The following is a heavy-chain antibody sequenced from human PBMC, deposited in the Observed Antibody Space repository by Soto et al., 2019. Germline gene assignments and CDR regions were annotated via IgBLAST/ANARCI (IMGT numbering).Heavy chain of an antibody. J-gene: IGHJ4*02. CDR3: ASYLEQWLIVGVDY. D-gene: IGHD6-19*01. Sequence: SDTLSLTCTVSGGPISGYYWTWIRQPPGKGLEWIGSIYYSGSTYYNPSLKSRVTISVDTSKNQFSLKLSSVTAADTAVYYCASYLEQWLIVGVDYWGQGTLVTVSS. CDR1: GGPISGYY. V-gene: IGHV4-59*05. CDR2: IYYSGST.